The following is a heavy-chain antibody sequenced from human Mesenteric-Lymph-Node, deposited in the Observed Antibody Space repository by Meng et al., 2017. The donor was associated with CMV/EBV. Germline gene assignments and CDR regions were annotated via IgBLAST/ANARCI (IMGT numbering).Heavy chain of an antibody. CDR1: GFTFSSYS. D-gene: IGHD3-9*01. Sequence: GGSLRLSCAASGFTFSSYSMNWVRQAPGKGLEWVSYISSSSSTIYYADSVKGRFTISRDNAKNSLYLQMNSLRAEDTAVYYCARDSYYDILTGYLGGVYYYGMDVWGQGTTVTVSS. V-gene: IGHV3-48*04. J-gene: IGHJ6*02. CDR2: ISSSSSTI. CDR3: ARDSYYDILTGYLGGVYYYGMDV.